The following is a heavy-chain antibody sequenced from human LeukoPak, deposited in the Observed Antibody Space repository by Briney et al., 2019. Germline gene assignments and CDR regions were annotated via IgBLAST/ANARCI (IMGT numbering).Heavy chain of an antibody. CDR3: AREPKAAAGITYYFDY. CDR2: ISWNGDRT. CDR1: GFMFDDHG. J-gene: IGHJ4*02. D-gene: IGHD6-13*01. V-gene: IGHV3-20*04. Sequence: GGSLRLSCGASGFMFDDHGMSWVRQAPGKGLEWVSKISWNGDRTGYADSVKGRFTISRDNAKNSLYLQMNNLRVEATAFYFCAREPKAAAGITYYFDYWGQGTLVPVSP.